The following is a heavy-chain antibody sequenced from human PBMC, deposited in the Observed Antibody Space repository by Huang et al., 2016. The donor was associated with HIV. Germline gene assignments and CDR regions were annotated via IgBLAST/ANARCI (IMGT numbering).Heavy chain of an antibody. V-gene: IGHV3-30*18. CDR3: AKVAKWYPNDY. Sequence: QVQVEQSGGGVVQPGMSLRFSCAASGFTFDGYDMHWVRQAPGKGLEWVAAISLDGSDSYYADSVKGRFSISRDNSKNTLYLQMNSLRFEDTGVYYCAKVAKWYPNDYWGQGSLVTVSS. J-gene: IGHJ4*02. CDR2: ISLDGSDS. CDR1: GFTFDGYD. D-gene: IGHD2-2*01.